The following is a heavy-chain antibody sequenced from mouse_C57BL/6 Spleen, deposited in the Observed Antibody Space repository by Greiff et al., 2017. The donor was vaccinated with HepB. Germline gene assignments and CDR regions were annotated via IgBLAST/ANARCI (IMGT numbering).Heavy chain of an antibody. CDR3: ARDSSGYVDY. Sequence: EVKLMESGGGLVQPGGSLKLSCAASGFTFSDYYMYWVRQTPEKRLEWVAYISNGGGSTYYPDTVKGRFTISRDNAKNTLYLQMSRLKSEETAMYYCARDSSGYVDYWGQGTTLTVSS. J-gene: IGHJ2*01. CDR2: ISNGGGST. CDR1: GFTFSDYY. V-gene: IGHV5-12*01. D-gene: IGHD3-2*02.